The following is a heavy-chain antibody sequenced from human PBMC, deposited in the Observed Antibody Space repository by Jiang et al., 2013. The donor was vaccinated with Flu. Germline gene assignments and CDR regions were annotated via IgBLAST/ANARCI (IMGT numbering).Heavy chain of an antibody. Sequence: LLKPSETLSLTCAVYGGSFSGYYWSWIRQPPGKGLEWIGEINHSGSTNYNPSLKSRVTISVDTSKNQFSLKLSSVTAADTAVYYCARGVMGNLNFDYWGQGTLVTVSS. CDR2: INHSGST. J-gene: IGHJ4*02. CDR1: GGSFSGYY. V-gene: IGHV4-34*01. CDR3: ARGVMGNLNFDY. D-gene: IGHD3-16*01.